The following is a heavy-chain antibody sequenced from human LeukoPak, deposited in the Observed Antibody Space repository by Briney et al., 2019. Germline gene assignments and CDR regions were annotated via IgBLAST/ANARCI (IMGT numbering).Heavy chain of an antibody. CDR3: ARQVVAATPDAFDI. CDR2: IYPGDSDT. J-gene: IGHJ3*02. CDR1: AYSFTNYW. V-gene: IGHV5-51*01. Sequence: GEFLKISCKGFAYSFTNYWIGWVRQMPGEGLEWMGIIYPGDSDTRYSPSFQGQVTISADKSISTAYLQWSSLKASDTAMYYCARQVVAATPDAFDIWGQGTMVTVSS. D-gene: IGHD2-15*01.